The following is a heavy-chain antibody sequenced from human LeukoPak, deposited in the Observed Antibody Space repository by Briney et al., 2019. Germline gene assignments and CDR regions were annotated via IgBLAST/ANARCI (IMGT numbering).Heavy chain of an antibody. D-gene: IGHD2-21*02. Sequence: SETLSLTCTVSGGSISSSSYYWGWIRQPPGKGLEWIGEISYSGNTYYNPSLKSRVTISMDTSKNQFSLNLNSVTASDTTVYYCARRSPLVAVTTAHYYDYWGPGTLVTVSS. CDR3: ARRSPLVAVTTAHYYDY. J-gene: IGHJ4*02. V-gene: IGHV4-39*01. CDR1: GGSISSSSYY. CDR2: ISYSGNT.